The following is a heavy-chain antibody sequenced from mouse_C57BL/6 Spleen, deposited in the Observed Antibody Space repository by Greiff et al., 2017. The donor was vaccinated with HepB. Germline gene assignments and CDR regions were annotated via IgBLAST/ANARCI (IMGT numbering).Heavy chain of an antibody. J-gene: IGHJ4*01. V-gene: IGHV1-64*01. CDR1: GYTFTSYW. Sequence: QVHVKQPGAELVKPGASVKLSCKASGYTFTSYWMHWVKQRPGQGLEWIGMIHPNSGSTKYNEKFKSKATLTVDKSSSTAYMQLSSLTSEDSAVYYCARSATVVATDYYAMDYWGQGTSVTVSS. CDR3: ARSATVVATDYYAMDY. CDR2: IHPNSGST. D-gene: IGHD1-1*01.